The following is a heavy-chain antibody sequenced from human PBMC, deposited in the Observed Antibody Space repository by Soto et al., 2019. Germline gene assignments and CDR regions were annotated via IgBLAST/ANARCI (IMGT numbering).Heavy chain of an antibody. Sequence: QVHLQESGPGLVAPSGTLSLTCTLSGGSVRAPDWWNWGRQSPDKGPEWIAEVHISGHSNYNPSLRSRVSVSIDSSKNQFYLNLNSVTAADTAIYYCARVRQGCSANNCYFDPWGQGTQVTISS. CDR2: VHISGHS. CDR1: GGSVRAPDW. D-gene: IGHD1-1*01. V-gene: IGHV4-4*02. J-gene: IGHJ5*01. CDR3: ARVRQGCSANNCYFDP.